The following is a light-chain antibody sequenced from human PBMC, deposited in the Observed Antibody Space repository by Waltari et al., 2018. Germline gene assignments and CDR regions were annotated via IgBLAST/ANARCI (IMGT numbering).Light chain of an antibody. CDR1: SSDVGGYDL. CDR3: CSYAGSSTFA. Sequence: SALTQPASVSGSPGQSITISCTGTSSDVGGYDLVSWYQQHPGKAPKPMIFEVNKRPSGVSNRLSGSRSGNTASLTISGLQAEDEADYYCCSYAGSSTFAFGTGTKVTVL. J-gene: IGLJ1*01. V-gene: IGLV2-23*02. CDR2: EVN.